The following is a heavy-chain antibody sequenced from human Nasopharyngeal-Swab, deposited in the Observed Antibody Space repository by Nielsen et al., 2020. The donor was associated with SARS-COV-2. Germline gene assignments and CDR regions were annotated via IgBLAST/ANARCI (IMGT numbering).Heavy chain of an antibody. J-gene: IGHJ6*02. CDR3: ARDRVVPATMWAYYYYYGMDV. V-gene: IGHV4-31*02. Sequence: RQPPGKGLEWIGYIYYSGSTYYNPSLKSRVTISVDTSKNQFSLKLSSVTAADTAVYYCARDRVVPATMWAYYYYYGMDVWGQGTTVTVSS. CDR2: IYYSGST. D-gene: IGHD2-2*01.